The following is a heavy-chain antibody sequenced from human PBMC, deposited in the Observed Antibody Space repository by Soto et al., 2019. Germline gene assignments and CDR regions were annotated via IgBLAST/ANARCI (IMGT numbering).Heavy chain of an antibody. CDR1: GFTFSNAW. Sequence: PGGSLRLSCAASGFTFSNAWMSWVRQAPGKGLEWVGRIKSKTDGGTTDYAAPVKGRFTISRDDSKNTLYLQMNSLKTEDTAVYYCTTAGVRRLYYYYYGMDVWGQGTTVTVSS. CDR3: TTAGVRRLYYYYYGMDV. D-gene: IGHD3-10*01. J-gene: IGHJ6*02. CDR2: IKSKTDGGTT. V-gene: IGHV3-15*01.